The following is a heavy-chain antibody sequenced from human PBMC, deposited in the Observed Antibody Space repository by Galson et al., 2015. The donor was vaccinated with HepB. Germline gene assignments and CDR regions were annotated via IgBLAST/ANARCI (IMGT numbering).Heavy chain of an antibody. V-gene: IGHV3-9*01. CDR1: GFTFDDYA. Sequence: SLRLSCAASGFTFDDYAMHWVRQAPGKGLEWVSGISWNSGSIGYADSVKGRFTISRDNAKNSLYLQMNSLRAEDTALYYCAKAQGPRVQWLGHAAFDYWGQGTLVTVSS. CDR2: ISWNSGSI. J-gene: IGHJ4*02. D-gene: IGHD6-19*01. CDR3: AKAQGPRVQWLGHAAFDY.